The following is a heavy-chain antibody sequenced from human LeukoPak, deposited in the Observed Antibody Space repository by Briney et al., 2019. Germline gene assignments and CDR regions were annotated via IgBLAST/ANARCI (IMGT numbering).Heavy chain of an antibody. CDR3: ARLGYCSGGSCHHDY. D-gene: IGHD2-15*01. CDR2: IYYSGST. V-gene: IGHV4-39*01. Sequence: SETLSLTCTVSGGSISSSSYYWAWIRQPPGKGLEWIGTIYYSGSTYCNPSLKSRVTISVDTSKNQFSLKLTSVTAADTAVYYCARLGYCSGGSCHHDYWGQGTLVTVSS. CDR1: GGSISSSSYY. J-gene: IGHJ4*02.